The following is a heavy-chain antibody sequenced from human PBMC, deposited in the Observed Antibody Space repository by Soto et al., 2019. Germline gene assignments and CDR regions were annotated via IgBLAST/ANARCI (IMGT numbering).Heavy chain of an antibody. Sequence: GGSLGLSCAASGFTFSSYEMNWVRQAAGKGLEWVSYISSSGSTIYYADSVKGRFTISRDNAKNSLYLQMNSLRAEDTAVYYCARERFLERLLPGPSYYGLDVWGQGTTVTVS. V-gene: IGHV3-48*03. J-gene: IGHJ6*02. CDR1: GFTFSSYE. D-gene: IGHD3-3*01. CDR3: ARERFLERLLPGPSYYGLDV. CDR2: ISSSGSTI.